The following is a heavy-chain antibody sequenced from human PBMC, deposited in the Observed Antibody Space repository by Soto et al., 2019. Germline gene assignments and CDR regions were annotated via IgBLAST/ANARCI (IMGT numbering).Heavy chain of an antibody. CDR3: ARGLSAGKGSQPDF. Sequence: WGSLRLSCAASGFTFSSFAMSWVRQAPGKGLDWVSAISGSGGSTYSADSVKGRFTISRDNSKNTLYLQMSSLRAEDTAVYYCARGLSAGKGSQPDFWGQGSLVTVSS. V-gene: IGHV3-23*01. CDR2: ISGSGGST. D-gene: IGHD6-13*01. J-gene: IGHJ4*02. CDR1: GFTFSSFA.